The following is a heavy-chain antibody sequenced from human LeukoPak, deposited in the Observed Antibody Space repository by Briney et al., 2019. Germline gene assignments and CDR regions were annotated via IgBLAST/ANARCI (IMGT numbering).Heavy chain of an antibody. D-gene: IGHD3-22*01. CDR2: IRYDGRNK. Sequence: GGSLRLSCAASGFTFSSYGMHWVRQAPGKGLEWVAFIRYDGRNKYFADSVKGRFTISRDNSKNTLYLQINSLRAEDTAVYYCAKYLSGSFDYWGQGTLVTVSS. J-gene: IGHJ4*02. CDR3: AKYLSGSFDY. CDR1: GFTFSSYG. V-gene: IGHV3-30*02.